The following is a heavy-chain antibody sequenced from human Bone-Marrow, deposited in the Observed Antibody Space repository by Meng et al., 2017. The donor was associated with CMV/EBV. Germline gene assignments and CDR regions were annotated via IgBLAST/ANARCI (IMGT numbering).Heavy chain of an antibody. CDR3: AGSRPGGGACDY. J-gene: IGHJ4*02. CDR2: IKVIGQS. Sequence: QCKAACPGLSKASEPLSLTVTVSAASTKNHNTNWLRHPAAQGLEWIGFIKVIGQSVYNPSLKSRVTVSPDASKNQFSLTLNSVTAADTATYYCAGSRPGGGACDYWGQGILFTVSS. CDR1: AASTKNHN. V-gene: IGHV4-4*07. D-gene: IGHD3-16*01.